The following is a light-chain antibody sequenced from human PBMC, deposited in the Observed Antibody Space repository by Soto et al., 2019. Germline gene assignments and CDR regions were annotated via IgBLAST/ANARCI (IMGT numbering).Light chain of an antibody. V-gene: IGKV1-5*03. CDR2: KAS. J-gene: IGKJ4*01. CDR1: QSISSW. Sequence: DIQMTQSPSTLSASIGDRVTITCRASQSISSWLAWYQQKPGKAPKLLIYKASSLESGVPSRFSGSGSGTEFTLTISSLQPDDFASYYCQQYNSYVLTFGGGTKVEIK. CDR3: QQYNSYVLT.